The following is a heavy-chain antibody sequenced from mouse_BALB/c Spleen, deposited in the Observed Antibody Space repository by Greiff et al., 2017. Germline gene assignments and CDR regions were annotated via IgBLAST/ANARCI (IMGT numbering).Heavy chain of an antibody. J-gene: IGHJ3*01. V-gene: IGHV5-6-5*01. CDR3: ARNYDYEGRFAY. CDR1: GFTFSSYA. D-gene: IGHD2-4*01. CDR2: ISSGGST. Sequence: EGQLVESGGGLVKPGGSLKLSCAASGFTFSSYAMSWVRQTPEKRLEWVASISSGGSTYYPDSVKGRFTISRDNARNILYLQMSSLRSEDTAMYYCARNYDYEGRFAYWGQGTLVTVSA.